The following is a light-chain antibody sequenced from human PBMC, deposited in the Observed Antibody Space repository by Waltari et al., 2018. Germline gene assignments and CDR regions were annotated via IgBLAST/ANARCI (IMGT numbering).Light chain of an antibody. V-gene: IGKV1-5*03. Sequence: IQMTPSPSTLSAHLGDRVTSTCRASQSISTWLAWYQQKPGKEPNHLINQAYNIERGGPSRLSGSGSGRTFSLIISSLQSDDFAAYYCQQYDSYPLTFGGETTVEIK. CDR3: QQYDSYPLT. CDR2: QAY. J-gene: IGKJ4*01. CDR1: QSISTW.